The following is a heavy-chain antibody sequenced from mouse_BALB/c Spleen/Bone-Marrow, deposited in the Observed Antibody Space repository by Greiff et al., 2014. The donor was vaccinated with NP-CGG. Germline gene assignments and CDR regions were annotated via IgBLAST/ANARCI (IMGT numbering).Heavy chain of an antibody. CDR1: GYTFTSYW. J-gene: IGHJ4*01. CDR3: TRDAMDY. Sequence: QVQLQQPGAELVKPGASVKMSCKASGYTFTSYWMHGVRQRPGQGLEWIGVIDPSDSYTSYIQKFKGKATLTVDTSSSTAYMQLSSLTSEDSAVYYCTRDAMDYWGQGTSVTVSS. CDR2: IDPSDSYT. V-gene: IGHV1S127*01.